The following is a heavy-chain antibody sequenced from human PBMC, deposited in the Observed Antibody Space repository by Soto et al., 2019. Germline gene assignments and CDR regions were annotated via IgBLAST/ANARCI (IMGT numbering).Heavy chain of an antibody. CDR3: TRHGTAAGMEKDYYYYYGMDV. D-gene: IGHD6-13*01. J-gene: IGHJ6*02. CDR2: IRSKANSYAT. CDR1: GFTVCGSA. Sequence: LRLPCAASGFTVCGSAMHWVRKASGKGLEWVGRIRSKANSYATAYAASVKGRFTISRDDSKNTAYLQMNSLKTEDTAVYYCTRHGTAAGMEKDYYYYYGMDVWGQGTTVTVS. V-gene: IGHV3-73*01.